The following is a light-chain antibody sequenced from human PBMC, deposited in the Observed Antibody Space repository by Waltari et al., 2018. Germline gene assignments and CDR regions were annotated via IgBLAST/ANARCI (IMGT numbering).Light chain of an antibody. V-gene: IGLV2-23*02. J-gene: IGLJ2*01. CDR1: SNDVGTYNL. CDR2: EVI. Sequence: QSALTQPSSVSGSPGQSITISCTSTSNDVGTYNLVSWFQHHPWKAPNLIIDEVIKRASGVCKRFAGSKAENMACLTIAGLQAEDEADYSCCSYASGSTLVFGGGTKVTVL. CDR3: CSYASGSTLV.